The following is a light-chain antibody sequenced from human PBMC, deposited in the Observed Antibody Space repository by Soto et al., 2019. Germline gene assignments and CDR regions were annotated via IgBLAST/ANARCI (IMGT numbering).Light chain of an antibody. CDR3: QQYKTWQLT. Sequence: EVVMTQSPVTLSVSPGDRATLSCRASQSVRNNLAWYQQKPGQAPRLLIFDTSARATDFPVRFTGGGSGTEVTLTISSLQSADSAVYYCQQYKTWQLTFGGGTKVEIK. J-gene: IGKJ4*01. CDR1: QSVRNN. CDR2: DTS. V-gene: IGKV3-15*01.